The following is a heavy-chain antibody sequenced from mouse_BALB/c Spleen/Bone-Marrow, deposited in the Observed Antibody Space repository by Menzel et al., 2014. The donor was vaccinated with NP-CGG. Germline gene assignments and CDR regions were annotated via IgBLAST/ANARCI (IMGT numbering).Heavy chain of an antibody. V-gene: IGHV5-9-2*01. CDR1: GFSFNSYG. Sequence: EVKVVESGGGLVKSGGSLKLSCAASGFSFNSYGMSWVRQTPEKRLEWVATISGGGSYTFYPDSVKGRFTISRDNAKNNLYLQLSSLMSEDTALYYCARHAYYDQTEVSFVYWGQGTLVTVSA. J-gene: IGHJ3*01. CDR3: ARHAYYDQTEVSFVY. CDR2: ISGGGSYT. D-gene: IGHD2-4*01.